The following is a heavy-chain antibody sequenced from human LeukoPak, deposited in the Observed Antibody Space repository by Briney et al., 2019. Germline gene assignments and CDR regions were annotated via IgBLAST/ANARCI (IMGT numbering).Heavy chain of an antibody. CDR2: ISSSSSYI. D-gene: IGHD1-26*01. V-gene: IGHV3-21*01. J-gene: IGHJ3*02. CDR3: ARDEWGDAFDI. Sequence: GGSLRLSCAASGFTFSSYSMNWVREPPGKGLEGVSSISSSSSYIHSADSVRGRFTISRDNAKNSLFLQMNSLRAEDTAVYYCARDEWGDAFDIWGQGTMVTVFS. CDR1: GFTFSSYS.